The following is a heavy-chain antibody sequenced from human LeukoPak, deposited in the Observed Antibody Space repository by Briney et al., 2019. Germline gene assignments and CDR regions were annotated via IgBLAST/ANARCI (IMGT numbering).Heavy chain of an antibody. CDR1: GGSISSGGYY. Sequence: SQTLSLTCTVSGGSISSGGYYWSWIRQPPGKGLEWIGYIYHSGSTYYNPSLKSRVTISVDRSKNQFSLKLSSVTAADTAVYYCARGRIIGEAGTWPYYFDYWGQGTLVTVSS. J-gene: IGHJ4*02. V-gene: IGHV4-30-2*01. CDR3: ARGRIIGEAGTWPYYFDY. D-gene: IGHD6-13*01. CDR2: IYHSGST.